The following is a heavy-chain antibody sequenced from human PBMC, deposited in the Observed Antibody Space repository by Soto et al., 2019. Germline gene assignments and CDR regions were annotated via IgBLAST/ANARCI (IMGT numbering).Heavy chain of an antibody. Sequence: PSVKVSFKASGGTFRSSAISWVLQSPGQGLEWMGGIIPIFGTANYAQKFQGRVTITADKSTSRAYMELSSLRSEDTAVYYCADNELYSYGMDVWGQGTTVTVSS. V-gene: IGHV1-69*06. CDR2: IIPIFGTA. D-gene: IGHD2-8*01. J-gene: IGHJ6*01. CDR3: ADNELYSYGMDV. CDR1: GGTFRSSA.